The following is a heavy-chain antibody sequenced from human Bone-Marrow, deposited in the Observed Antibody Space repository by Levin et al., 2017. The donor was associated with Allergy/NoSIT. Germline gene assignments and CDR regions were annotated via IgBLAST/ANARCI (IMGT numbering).Heavy chain of an antibody. D-gene: IGHD3-3*01. J-gene: IGHJ3*02. CDR2: IDPDDSYT. CDR1: GYNFNTYW. V-gene: IGHV5-10-1*01. Sequence: HGESLKISCQASGYNFNTYWITWVRQTPGKGLEWMGRIDPDDSYTTYGPSFQGHVTISVDKSIGTAYLQWSSLRASDTAIYYCAKQRDVSVFGTGASDIWGQGTKVTVSS. CDR3: AKQRDVSVFGTGASDI.